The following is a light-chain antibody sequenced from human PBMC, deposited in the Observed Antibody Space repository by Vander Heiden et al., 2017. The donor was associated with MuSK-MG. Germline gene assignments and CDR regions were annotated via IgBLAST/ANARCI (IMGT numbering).Light chain of an antibody. Sequence: DTVLTQSPVTLFLSPGETATLPCRASQSVGTFLSWYQQKPGQSPTLLIFDASKRAAGTPARFRGSGTGTDFTLTISGLEAEDFAVYYCHQRADWPPLTFGGGTKV. CDR2: DAS. CDR1: QSVGTF. J-gene: IGKJ4*01. V-gene: IGKV3-11*01. CDR3: HQRADWPPLT.